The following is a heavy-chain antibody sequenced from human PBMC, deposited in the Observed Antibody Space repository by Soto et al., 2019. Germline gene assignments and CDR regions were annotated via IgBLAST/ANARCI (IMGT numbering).Heavy chain of an antibody. Sequence: GGSLRLSCAASGFTFSSYWMSWVRQAPGKGLEWVANIKQDGSEKYYVDSVKGRFTISRDNAKNSLYLQMNSLRAEDTAVYYCARHRIAAAGIYYYYYYGMDVWGQGTTVTVSS. CDR1: GFTFSSYW. V-gene: IGHV3-7*05. CDR3: ARHRIAAAGIYYYYYYGMDV. CDR2: IKQDGSEK. D-gene: IGHD6-13*01. J-gene: IGHJ6*02.